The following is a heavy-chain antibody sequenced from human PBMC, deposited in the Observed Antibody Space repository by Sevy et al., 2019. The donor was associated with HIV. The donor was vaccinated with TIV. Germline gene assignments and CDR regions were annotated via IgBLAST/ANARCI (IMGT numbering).Heavy chain of an antibody. Sequence: GESLKISCKASGYSFTSYWIGWVRQMPGKGLEWMGIIYPRDSDTRYSPSFEGQVTISADKSISTAYLQLRRLKASDTAMYYCATAITAAGYAFDIWGQGTLVTVSS. J-gene: IGHJ3*02. CDR1: GYSFTSYW. V-gene: IGHV5-51*01. CDR2: IYPRDSDT. CDR3: ATAITAAGYAFDI. D-gene: IGHD6-13*01.